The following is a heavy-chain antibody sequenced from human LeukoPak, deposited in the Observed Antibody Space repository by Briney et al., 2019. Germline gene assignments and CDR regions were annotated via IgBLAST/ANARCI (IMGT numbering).Heavy chain of an antibody. J-gene: IGHJ6*02. Sequence: GGSLRLSCAASGFTFSSYAMSWVRQAPGKGLEWVSVISGGGANTYYADSVKGRFTISRDNAKNSLYLQMNSLRAEDTAVYYCARDMGYSGWKDVWGQGTTVTVSS. CDR2: ISGGGANT. V-gene: IGHV3-23*01. CDR3: ARDMGYSGWKDV. CDR1: GFTFSSYA. D-gene: IGHD5-12*01.